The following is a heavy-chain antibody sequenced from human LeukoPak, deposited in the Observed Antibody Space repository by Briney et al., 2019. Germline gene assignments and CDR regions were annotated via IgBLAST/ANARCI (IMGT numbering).Heavy chain of an antibody. J-gene: IGHJ4*02. Sequence: GGSLRLSCAASGFTFSGSSMHWVRQASGKGLEWVGRIRTKATNYAPAYAASVKGRFTISRDDSKSTTYLQMNSLETEDTAVYYCTREGCGATSCYTNDYWGQGTLVTVSS. CDR2: IRTKATNYAP. D-gene: IGHD2-2*02. CDR3: TREGCGATSCYTNDY. V-gene: IGHV3-73*01. CDR1: GFTFSGSS.